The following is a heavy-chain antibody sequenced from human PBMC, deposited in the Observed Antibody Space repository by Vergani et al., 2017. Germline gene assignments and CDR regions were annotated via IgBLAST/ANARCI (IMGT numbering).Heavy chain of an antibody. V-gene: IGHV3-9*01. Sequence: EVQLVESGGGLVQPGRSLRLSCAASGFTFDDYAMHWVRQAPGKGLEWVSGISWNSGSIGYADSVKGRFTISRDNAKNSLYLQMNSLRAEDTALYYCAKDGVTTVTLYYFDYWGQGTLVTVSS. CDR2: ISWNSGSI. D-gene: IGHD4-17*01. CDR3: AKDGVTTVTLYYFDY. J-gene: IGHJ4*02. CDR1: GFTFDDYA.